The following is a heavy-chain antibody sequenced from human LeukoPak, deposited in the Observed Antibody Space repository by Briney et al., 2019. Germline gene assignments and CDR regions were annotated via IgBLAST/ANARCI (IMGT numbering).Heavy chain of an antibody. CDR1: GGSFSGYY. D-gene: IGHD6-19*01. Sequence: SETLSLTCAVYGGSFSGYYWSWIRQPPGKGLEWIGEINHSGSTNYNPSLKSRVTISVDTSKYQFSLKLSSVTAADTAVYYCAIAVAGYFDYWGQGTLVTVSS. V-gene: IGHV4-34*01. J-gene: IGHJ4*02. CDR3: AIAVAGYFDY. CDR2: INHSGST.